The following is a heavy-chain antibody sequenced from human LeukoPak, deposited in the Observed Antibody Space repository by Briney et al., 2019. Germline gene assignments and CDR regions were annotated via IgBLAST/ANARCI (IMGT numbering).Heavy chain of an antibody. D-gene: IGHD3-16*01. V-gene: IGHV5-51*01. CDR2: LYSGDSDS. CDR3: ARLERPDTDWGSYFDD. CDR1: PYSFTSYW. J-gene: IGHJ4*02. Sequence: GQSLTISCKGSPYSFTSYWIGWVRQMPGKGLEWMGSLYSGDSDSRYSPSFQGEVTISADKSISTAYLQWRSLKATDTAMYYCARLERPDTDWGSYFDDWGQGTLVTVSP.